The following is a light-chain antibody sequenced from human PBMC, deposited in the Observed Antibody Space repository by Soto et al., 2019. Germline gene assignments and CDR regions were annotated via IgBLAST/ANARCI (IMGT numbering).Light chain of an antibody. J-gene: IGKJ4*01. CDR2: WAS. CDR1: QSISSY. V-gene: IGKV1-39*01. Sequence: DIQMTQSPSSLSASVGDRVTITCRASQSISSYLNWYQQKPGKAPKLLIYWASTRESGVPDRFSGSGSGTDFTLTISSLQAEDVALYYCQQYYNTITFGGGTKVEIK. CDR3: QQYYNTIT.